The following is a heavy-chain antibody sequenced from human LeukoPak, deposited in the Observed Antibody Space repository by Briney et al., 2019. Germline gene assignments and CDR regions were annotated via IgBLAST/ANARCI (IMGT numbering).Heavy chain of an antibody. D-gene: IGHD1-26*01. CDR2: ISSSSSYI. J-gene: IGHJ4*02. V-gene: IGHV3-21*01. CDR1: GFTFSSYS. CDR3: ARGPDHGGSYYHD. Sequence: GGSLRLSCAASGFTFSSYSMNWVRQAPGKGLEWVSSISSSSSYIYYADSVKGRFTISRDNAKNSLYLQMNSLRAEDTAVYYCARGPDHGGSYYHDWGQGTPVTVSS.